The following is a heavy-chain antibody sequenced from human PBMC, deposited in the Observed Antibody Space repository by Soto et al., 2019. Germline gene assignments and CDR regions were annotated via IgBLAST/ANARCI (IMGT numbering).Heavy chain of an antibody. Sequence: QVQLVQPGAEVKKPGSSVKVSCKASGGTFSNNVFSWVRQDPVQGLEWMGGIIVIFGTANYAQKFRGRVTITADESTGTAYMEVSSLGSADTAVYYCASNAGRYNDMDIWGQGTTVTVSS. V-gene: IGHV1-69*01. CDR2: IIVIFGTA. D-gene: IGHD1-26*01. CDR3: ASNAGRYNDMDI. CDR1: GGTFSNNV. J-gene: IGHJ6*02.